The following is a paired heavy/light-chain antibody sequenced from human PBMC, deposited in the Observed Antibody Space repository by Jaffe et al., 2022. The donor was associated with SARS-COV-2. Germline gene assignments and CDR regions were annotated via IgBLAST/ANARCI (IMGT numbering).Light chain of an antibody. Sequence: DVVMTQSPLSLPVTLGQPASFSCRSSQSLVYSDGNTYLNWFQQRPGQSPRRLIYTVSNRDSGVPDRFSGSGSGTDFTLKISRVEAEDVGVYYCMQGTHWPYTVGQGTKLEIK. CDR2: TVS. V-gene: IGKV2-30*01. CDR3: MQGTHWPYT. J-gene: IGKJ2*01. CDR1: QSLVYSDGNTY.
Heavy chain of an antibody. D-gene: IGHD3-10*01. CDR2: ISYDGSNP. Sequence: EVQLVESGGGLVQPGGSLRLSCVASGFMFSNYWMHWVRQAPGEGLVWVSRISYDGSNPGYADSVKGRFTISRDNAKNTLYLQMNSLRAEDTAVYYCATLQLVPAYNWVDPWGQGTLVTVSS. CDR1: GFMFSNYW. V-gene: IGHV3-74*01. J-gene: IGHJ5*02. CDR3: ATLQLVPAYNWVDP.